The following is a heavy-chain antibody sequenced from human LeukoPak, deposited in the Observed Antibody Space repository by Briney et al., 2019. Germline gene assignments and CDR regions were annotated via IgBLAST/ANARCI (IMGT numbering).Heavy chain of an antibody. CDR3: ARDFFMDYGDYPPYWYYGMDV. Sequence: PGGSLRLSCAASGFTVSSNYMSWVRQAPGKGLEWVSVIYSGGSTYYADSVKGRFTISRDNSKNTLYLQMNSLRAEDTAVYYCARDFFMDYGDYPPYWYYGMDVWGQGTTVTVSS. V-gene: IGHV3-66*01. D-gene: IGHD4-17*01. J-gene: IGHJ6*02. CDR1: GFTVSSNY. CDR2: IYSGGST.